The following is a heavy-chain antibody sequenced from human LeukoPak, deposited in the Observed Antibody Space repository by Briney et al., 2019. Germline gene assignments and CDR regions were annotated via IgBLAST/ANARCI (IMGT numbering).Heavy chain of an antibody. V-gene: IGHV1-2*02. CDR3: AAWKIAAAGTTYFDY. J-gene: IGHJ4*02. D-gene: IGHD6-13*01. CDR1: GYTFTGYY. Sequence: ASVKVSCKASGYTFTGYYMHWVRQAPGQGLEWMGWINPNSGGTNYAQKFQGRVTMTRDTSISTAYMELSRLRSDDTAVYYCAAWKIAAAGTTYFDYWGLGTLVTVSS. CDR2: INPNSGGT.